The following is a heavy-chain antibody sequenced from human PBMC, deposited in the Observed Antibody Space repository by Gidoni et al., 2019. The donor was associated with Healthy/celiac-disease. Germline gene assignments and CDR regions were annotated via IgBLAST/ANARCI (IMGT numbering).Heavy chain of an antibody. Sequence: EVQLVESGGGLVKPGGSLRLSCEASGFTFSSYSMNWVRQAPGKGLGWVSSISSSRSYIYYADSVKGRFTISRDNAKNSLYLQMNSMRAEDTAVYYCARDPYYYDSSGYYLWGQGTLVTVSS. CDR1: GFTFSSYS. CDR3: ARDPYYYDSSGYYL. J-gene: IGHJ4*02. D-gene: IGHD3-22*01. CDR2: ISSSRSYI. V-gene: IGHV3-21*01.